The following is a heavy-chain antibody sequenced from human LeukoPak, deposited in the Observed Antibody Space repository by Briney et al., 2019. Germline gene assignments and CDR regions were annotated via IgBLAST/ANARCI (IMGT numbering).Heavy chain of an antibody. CDR1: GFTFSSYA. D-gene: IGHD4-17*01. V-gene: IGHV3-23*01. CDR3: AKVYGDYRATWFDP. J-gene: IGHJ5*02. CDR2: ISGSGGST. Sequence: PGGSLRLSCAASGFTFSSYAMSWVRQAPGKGLEWVSAISGSGGSTYYADSVKGRFTISRDNSKNTLYLQMNSLRAEDTAGYYCAKVYGDYRATWFDPWGQGTLVTVSS.